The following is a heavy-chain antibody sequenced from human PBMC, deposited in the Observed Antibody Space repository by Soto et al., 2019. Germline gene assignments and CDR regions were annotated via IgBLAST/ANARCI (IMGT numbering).Heavy chain of an antibody. V-gene: IGHV1-2*04. D-gene: IGHD3-9*01. J-gene: IGHJ6*02. Sequence: GASVKVSCKASGYTFTGYYMHWVRQAPGQGLEWMGWINPNSGGTNYAQKFQGWVTMTRDTSISTAYMELSRLRSDDTAVYYCARDLVRFAAPYYDILTGYYRPDYYYYGMDVWGQGTTVTVSS. CDR1: GYTFTGYY. CDR3: ARDLVRFAAPYYDILTGYYRPDYYYYGMDV. CDR2: INPNSGGT.